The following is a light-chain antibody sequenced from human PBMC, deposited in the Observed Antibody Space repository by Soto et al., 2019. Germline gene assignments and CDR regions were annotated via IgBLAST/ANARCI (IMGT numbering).Light chain of an antibody. Sequence: ETVMTQSPATLSVSPGERATLSCRASQSISSNLAWYQQKPGQAPRLLMFRTSTRATGVPARFGGSGSGTEFNITISSLQSEDFAVYYCQQYNNWPRATFGGGTKVEIK. CDR1: QSISSN. CDR2: RTS. V-gene: IGKV3-15*01. CDR3: QQYNNWPRAT. J-gene: IGKJ4*01.